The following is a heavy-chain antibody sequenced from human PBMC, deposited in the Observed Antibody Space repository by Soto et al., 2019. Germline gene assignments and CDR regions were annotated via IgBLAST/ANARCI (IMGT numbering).Heavy chain of an antibody. Sequence: QVQLVESGGGVVQPGRSLRLSCAASGFTFSSYGMHWVRQAPGKGLEGVAVIWSDGSDKYYVDSVKGAFTISRDNSKNTLYLPMSSLRVEDTAVYYCATGNYYGGGTGYSHGMDVWGQGTTVTVSS. D-gene: IGHD3-10*01. V-gene: IGHV3-33*01. CDR2: IWSDGSDK. CDR3: ATGNYYGGGTGYSHGMDV. J-gene: IGHJ6*02. CDR1: GFTFSSYG.